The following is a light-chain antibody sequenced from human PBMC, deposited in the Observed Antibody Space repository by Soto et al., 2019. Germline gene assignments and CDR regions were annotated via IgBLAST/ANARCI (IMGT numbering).Light chain of an antibody. CDR2: DAS. Sequence: DIQMTHPPSSPSASPADRVTIPSXASQDINNFLNWYQQKPGKAPKLLIYDASNLETGVPSRFSGSGSGTDFTFTISSLQPEDIATYYCQQYDNLPPFTFGQGTRLEIK. CDR3: QQYDNLPPFT. V-gene: IGKV1-33*01. J-gene: IGKJ5*01. CDR1: QDINNF.